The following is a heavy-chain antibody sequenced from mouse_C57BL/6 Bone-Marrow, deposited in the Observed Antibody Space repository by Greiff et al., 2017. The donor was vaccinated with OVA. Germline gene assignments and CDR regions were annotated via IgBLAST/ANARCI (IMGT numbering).Heavy chain of an antibody. J-gene: IGHJ4*01. D-gene: IGHD2-2*01. CDR3: ARHGYPYAMDY. V-gene: IGHV2-6-1*01. Sequence: VKLMESGPGLVAPSQSLSITCTVSGFSLTSYGVHWVRQPPGKGLEWLVVIWSDGSTTYYSALKSRLSISKDNSKSLVFSKMNSLQTDDTAMYYCARHGYPYAMDYWGQGTSVTVSS. CDR2: IWSDGST. CDR1: GFSLTSYG.